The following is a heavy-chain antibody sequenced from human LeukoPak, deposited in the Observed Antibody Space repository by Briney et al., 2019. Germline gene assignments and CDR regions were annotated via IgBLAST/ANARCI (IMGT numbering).Heavy chain of an antibody. CDR2: IYSGGST. V-gene: IGHV3-53*01. CDR3: ARDPGGPHTVKWDAFDI. J-gene: IGHJ3*02. Sequence: GGSLRLSYAASGFTVSSNYMSWVRQAPGKGLEWVSVIYSGGSTYYADSVKGRFTISRDNSKNTLYLQMNSLRAEDTAVYYCARDPGGPHTVKWDAFDIWGQGTMVTVSS. D-gene: IGHD2-2*02. CDR1: GFTVSSNY.